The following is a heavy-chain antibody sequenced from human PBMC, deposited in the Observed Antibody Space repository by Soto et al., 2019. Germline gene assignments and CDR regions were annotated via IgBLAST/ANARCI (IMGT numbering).Heavy chain of an antibody. CDR2: ISSSSSTI. V-gene: IGHV3-48*02. J-gene: IGHJ3*02. D-gene: IGHD2-15*01. CDR3: ARENGIVVVVAANFAFDI. CDR1: GFTFSSYS. Sequence: PGGSLRLSCAASGFTFSSYSMNWVRQAPGKGLEWVSYISSSSSTIYYADSVKGRFTISRDNAKNSLYLQMNSLRDEDTAVYYCARENGIVVVVAANFAFDIWGQGTMVTVSS.